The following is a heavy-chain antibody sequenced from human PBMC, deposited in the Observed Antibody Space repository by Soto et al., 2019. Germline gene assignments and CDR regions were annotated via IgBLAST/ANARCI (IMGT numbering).Heavy chain of an antibody. CDR2: IYYSGST. J-gene: IGHJ6*02. Sequence: PSETLSLTCTVSGGSISSGDYYWSWIRQPPGKGLEWIGYIYYSGSTYYNPSLKSRVTISVDTSKNQFSLKLSSVTAADTAVYYCAILSGRGWFGALLDYYYGMDVWGQGTTVTVSS. CDR1: GGSISSGDYY. D-gene: IGHD3-10*01. CDR3: AILSGRGWFGALLDYYYGMDV. V-gene: IGHV4-30-4*01.